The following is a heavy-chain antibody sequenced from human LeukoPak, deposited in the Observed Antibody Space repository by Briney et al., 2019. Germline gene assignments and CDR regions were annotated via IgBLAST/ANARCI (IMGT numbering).Heavy chain of an antibody. CDR1: GGSFSGYY. CDR3: TDIVHDY. Sequence: SETLSLTCAVYGGSFSGYYWSWIRQPLGKGLEWIGEINHSGSTNYNPSLKSRVTISVDTSKNQFSLKLSSVTAADTAVYYCTDIVHDYWGQGTLVTVSS. J-gene: IGHJ4*02. V-gene: IGHV4-34*01. CDR2: INHSGST. D-gene: IGHD2-15*01.